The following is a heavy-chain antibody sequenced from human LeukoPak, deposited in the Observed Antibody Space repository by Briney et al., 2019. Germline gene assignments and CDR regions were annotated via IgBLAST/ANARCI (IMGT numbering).Heavy chain of an antibody. J-gene: IGHJ4*02. CDR3: ARLRVKDYDFWSDYPDY. CDR1: GASISNYY. Sequence: SETLSLTCTVSGASISNYYWTWIRQPPGKGLEWIGYIYYSGSTNYRPSLKSRVTISVDTSKNQVSLRLRSVTAADTAVYYCARLRVKDYDFWSDYPDYWGQGTLVTVSS. D-gene: IGHD3-3*01. CDR2: IYYSGST. V-gene: IGHV4-59*12.